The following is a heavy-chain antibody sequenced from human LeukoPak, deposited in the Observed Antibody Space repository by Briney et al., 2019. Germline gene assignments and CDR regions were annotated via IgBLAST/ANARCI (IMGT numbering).Heavy chain of an antibody. Sequence: GESLKISCKGSGYSFTSYWIGWVRQMPGKGLEWMGIIYPGNSDTRYSPSFQGQVTISADKSISTAYLQWSSLKASDTAMYYCARSGGSSGWGGDYYYYYGMDVWGQGTTVTVSS. V-gene: IGHV5-51*01. CDR1: GYSFTSYW. CDR3: ARSGGSSGWGGDYYYYYGMDV. D-gene: IGHD6-19*01. J-gene: IGHJ6*02. CDR2: IYPGNSDT.